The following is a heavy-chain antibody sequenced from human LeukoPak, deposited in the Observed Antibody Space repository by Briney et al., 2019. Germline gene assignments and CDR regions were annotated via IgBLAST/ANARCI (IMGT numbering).Heavy chain of an antibody. CDR2: IIPIFGTA. CDR3: ARPSGGVNYGGPFDY. D-gene: IGHD3-16*01. J-gene: IGHJ4*02. CDR1: GGTFSSYA. V-gene: IGHV1-69*05. Sequence: ASVKVSCKASGGTFSSYAISWVRQAPGQGLEWMGGIIPIFGTANYAQKFQGRVTITTDESTSTAYMELSSLRSEDTAVYYCARPSGGVNYGGPFDYWGQGTLVTVSS.